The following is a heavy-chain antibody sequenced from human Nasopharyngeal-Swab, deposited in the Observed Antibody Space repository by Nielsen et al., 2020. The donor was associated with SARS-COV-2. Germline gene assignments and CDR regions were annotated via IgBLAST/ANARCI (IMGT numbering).Heavy chain of an antibody. Sequence: WIRQPPGKGLEWVGFIRSKAYGGTTEYAASMKGRFTISRDDSKSIAYLQMNSLKTEDTAVYYCTRVNAGAMVRGVTNPFDYWGQGTLVTVSS. CDR2: IRSKAYGGTT. V-gene: IGHV3-49*02. CDR3: TRVNAGAMVRGVTNPFDY. J-gene: IGHJ4*02. D-gene: IGHD3-10*01.